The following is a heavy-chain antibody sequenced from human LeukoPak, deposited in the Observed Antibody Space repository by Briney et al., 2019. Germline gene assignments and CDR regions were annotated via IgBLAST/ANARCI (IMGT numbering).Heavy chain of an antibody. D-gene: IGHD3-3*01. Sequence: GGSLRLSCAASGFTFSSYWMSWVRQAPGKGLEWVANIKQDGSEKYYVDSVKGRFTISRDNAKNSLYLQMNSLRAEDTAVYYCARDQHYDFWSGYYYYYYGMDVWGQGTTVTVSS. V-gene: IGHV3-7*03. CDR2: IKQDGSEK. J-gene: IGHJ6*02. CDR3: ARDQHYDFWSGYYYYYYGMDV. CDR1: GFTFSSYW.